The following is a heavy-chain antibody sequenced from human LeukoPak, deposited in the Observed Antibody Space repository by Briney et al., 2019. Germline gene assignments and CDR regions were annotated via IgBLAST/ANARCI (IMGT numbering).Heavy chain of an antibody. V-gene: IGHV4-59*01. CDR2: LYYSGST. CDR3: ARGGSGISNAFDI. D-gene: IGHD3-10*01. Sequence: PSETLPLTCSVSGGSISSYYWSWIRQPPGKGLDWIGYLYYSGSTNYNPYLKSRVTMSVDTSKNQFSLKLRSVTAADTAVYYCARGGSGISNAFDIWGQGTMVSVSS. J-gene: IGHJ3*02. CDR1: GGSISSYY.